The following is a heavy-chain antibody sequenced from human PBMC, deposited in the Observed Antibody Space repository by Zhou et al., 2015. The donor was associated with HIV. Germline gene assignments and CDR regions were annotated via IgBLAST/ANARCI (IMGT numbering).Heavy chain of an antibody. J-gene: IGHJ3*02. D-gene: IGHD2-8*01. CDR3: ARDREWCMLYVSGCDAFDI. Sequence: QVQLVQSGAEVKKPGASVKVSCKASGYTFTSYGISWVRQAPGQGLEWMGWISAYNGNTNYAQKLQGRVTMTTDTSTSTAYMELRSLRSDDTAVYYCARDREWCMLYVSGCDAFDIVGPRDNGHRLF. V-gene: IGHV1-18*01. CDR1: GYTFTSYG. CDR2: ISAYNGNT.